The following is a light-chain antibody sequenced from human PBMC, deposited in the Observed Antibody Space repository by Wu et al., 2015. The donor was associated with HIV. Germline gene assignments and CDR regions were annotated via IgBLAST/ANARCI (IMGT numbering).Light chain of an antibody. J-gene: IGKJ4*01. CDR3: QQRSNWLT. V-gene: IGKV3-15*01. CDR2: GAS. Sequence: EVLMTQSPATLSVSPGERATLSCRASQSVNSKLAWYQQKPGQAPRLLIYGASIRATGILARFTGSGSGTEFTLTISSLQSEDFVVYYCQQRSNWLTFGGGTKVEIK. CDR1: QSVNSK.